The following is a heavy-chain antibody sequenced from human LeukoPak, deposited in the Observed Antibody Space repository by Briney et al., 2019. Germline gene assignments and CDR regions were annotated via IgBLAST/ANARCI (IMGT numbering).Heavy chain of an antibody. V-gene: IGHV1-24*01. D-gene: IGHD1-7*01. J-gene: IGHJ6*03. CDR1: GYTLTELS. CDR3: ATSPNGVELDWISMDV. CDR2: FDPEDGET. Sequence: ASVKVSCKVSGYTLTELSMHWVRQAPGKGLEWMGGFDPEDGETIYAQKFQGRVTMTEDTSTDTAYMELSSLRSEDTAVYYCATSPNGVELDWISMDVWGKGTTVTVSS.